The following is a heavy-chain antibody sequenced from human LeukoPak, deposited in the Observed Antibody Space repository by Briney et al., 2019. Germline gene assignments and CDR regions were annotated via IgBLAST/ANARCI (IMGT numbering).Heavy chain of an antibody. J-gene: IGHJ5*02. CDR2: ITPIFRTP. D-gene: IGHD3-3*01. V-gene: IGHV1-69*13. Sequence: SVKVSCKASGGTFSSTTINWVRQAPGQGLEWMGGITPIFRTPNYAQKFQGRVTITADESTSTAYMELSSLRSEDTAVYYCARVYHVLRFLEGSNWFDPWGQGTLVTVSS. CDR1: GGTFSSTT. CDR3: ARVYHVLRFLEGSNWFDP.